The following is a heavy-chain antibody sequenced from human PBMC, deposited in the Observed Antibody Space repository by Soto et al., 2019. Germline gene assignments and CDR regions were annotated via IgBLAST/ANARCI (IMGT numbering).Heavy chain of an antibody. J-gene: IGHJ4*02. CDR1: GFTFSTYA. CDR2: ISSNGRST. D-gene: IGHD2-8*01. Sequence: EVQLVESGGGLVQPGGSLRLSCATSGFTFSTYAMHWVRQAPGKGLEYVSAISSNGRSTYYANSVKGRFTISRDNSKNPLYLQMDSLSAEDLAVYYCARDRCTNGVCYAPSDYWGQGTLVTVSS. V-gene: IGHV3-64*01. CDR3: ARDRCTNGVCYAPSDY.